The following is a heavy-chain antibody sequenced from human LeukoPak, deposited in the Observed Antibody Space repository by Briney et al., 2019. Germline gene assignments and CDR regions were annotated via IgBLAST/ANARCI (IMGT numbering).Heavy chain of an antibody. Sequence: GGSLRLSCAASGFTFSDYWMTWVRQAPGKGLEWVANIKQDGSEKDYVDSVKGRFTISRDNAKNSLYPQMDSLRVEDTAVYYCARKGGYSSGYYYWGQGTLVTVSS. V-gene: IGHV3-7*01. CDR3: ARKGGYSSGYYY. D-gene: IGHD3-22*01. CDR1: GFTFSDYW. CDR2: IKQDGSEK. J-gene: IGHJ4*02.